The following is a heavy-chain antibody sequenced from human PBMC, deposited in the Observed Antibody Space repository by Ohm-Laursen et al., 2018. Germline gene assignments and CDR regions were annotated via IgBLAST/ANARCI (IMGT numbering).Heavy chain of an antibody. V-gene: IGHV3-33*08. D-gene: IGHD6-19*01. CDR3: ARSGVAVAGYFDY. CDR1: GFTFSDYG. CDR2: LFYDGRQT. J-gene: IGHJ4*02. Sequence: SLRLSCAASGFTFSDYGGHWGRPAPGKGLGWGGGLFYDGRQTYYADSVKGRFTISRDNPKSTLYLQMNSLRAEDTAVYYCARSGVAVAGYFDYWGQGTLVTVSS.